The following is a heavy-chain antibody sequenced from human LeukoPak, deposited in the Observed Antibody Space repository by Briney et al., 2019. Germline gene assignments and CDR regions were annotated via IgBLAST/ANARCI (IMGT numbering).Heavy chain of an antibody. CDR3: ARQELSYGSGSHFDY. J-gene: IGHJ4*02. V-gene: IGHV4-59*08. Sequence: PSETLSLTCTVSGGSISTYYWTWFRQPPGKGLEWIGSISYSGSTNYSPSLEGRVTMSVDTSKNQFSLKLRAVTAADTAVYFCARQELSYGSGSHFDYWGQGILVTVSS. D-gene: IGHD3-10*01. CDR2: ISYSGST. CDR1: GGSISTYY.